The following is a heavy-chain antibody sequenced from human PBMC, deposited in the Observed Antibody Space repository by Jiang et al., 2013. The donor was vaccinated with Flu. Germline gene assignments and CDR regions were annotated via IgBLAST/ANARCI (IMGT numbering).Heavy chain of an antibody. J-gene: IGHJ4*02. CDR3: ARIRRPIAARLSHYFDY. V-gene: IGHV4-34*01. D-gene: IGHD6-6*01. Sequence: KSRVTISVDTSKNQFSLKLSSVTAADTAVYYCARIRRPIAARLSHYFDYWGQGTLVTVSS.